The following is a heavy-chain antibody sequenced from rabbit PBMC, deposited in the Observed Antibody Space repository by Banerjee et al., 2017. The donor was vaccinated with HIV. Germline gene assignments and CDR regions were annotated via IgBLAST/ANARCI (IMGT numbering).Heavy chain of an antibody. CDR2: IYSGSRDTT. CDR1: GFDFNSYYM. Sequence: QEQLKETGGGLVQPGGSLTLSCKASGFDFNSYYMSWVRQAPGKGLEWIACIYSGSRDTTYYASWAKGRFTISKTSSTTVTLQMTSLTAADTATYFCVREGADSSHYFDLWGPGTLVTVS. D-gene: IGHD4-2*01. CDR3: VREGADSSHYFDL. V-gene: IGHV1S45*01. J-gene: IGHJ4*01.